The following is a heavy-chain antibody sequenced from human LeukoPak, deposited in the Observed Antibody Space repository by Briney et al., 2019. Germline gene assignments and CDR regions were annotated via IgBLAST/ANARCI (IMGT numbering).Heavy chain of an antibody. J-gene: IGHJ4*02. D-gene: IGHD7-27*01. CDR1: GYTFTDHN. Sequence: GASVKVSCKASGYTFTDHNMHWVRQAPGQGFEWMGYINPNSGVTNHAQRFQGRVTISRDTSIRTAYMELSSLRSDDTAVYYCAGAPRYGSWGFDSWGQGTLVTVSS. CDR3: AGAPRYGSWGFDS. V-gene: IGHV1-2*02. CDR2: INPNSGVT.